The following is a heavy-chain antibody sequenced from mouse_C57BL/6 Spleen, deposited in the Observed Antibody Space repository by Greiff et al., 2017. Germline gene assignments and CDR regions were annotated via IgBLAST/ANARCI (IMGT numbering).Heavy chain of an antibody. CDR2: IYPGNGDT. CDR3: ARCDGYYTSGAMDY. V-gene: IGHV1-12*01. CDR1: GYTFTSYN. J-gene: IGHJ4*01. Sequence: VQLQQSGAELVRPGASVKMSCKASGYTFTSYNMHWVKQTPRQGLEWIGAIYPGNGDTSYNQKFKGKATLTVDKSSSTAYMQLSILTSEDSAVYFCARCDGYYTSGAMDYWGQGTSGTVSS. D-gene: IGHD2-3*01.